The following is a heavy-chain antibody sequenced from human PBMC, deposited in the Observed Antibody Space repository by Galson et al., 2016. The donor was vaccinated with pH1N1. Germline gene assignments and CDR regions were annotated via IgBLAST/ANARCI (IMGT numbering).Heavy chain of an antibody. CDR2: IDPNSGTT. D-gene: IGHD3-9*01. CDR1: GYNFNVYY. J-gene: IGHJ4*02. V-gene: IGHV1-2*02. Sequence: SVKVSCKASGYNFNVYYMHWVRQAPGQGLQWMGWIDPNSGTTYYAQKFQGRVTVTRDTSISTAYMELSRLTSDDTALYYCARILRTLVFDYWGQGTLVTVSS. CDR3: ARILRTLVFDY.